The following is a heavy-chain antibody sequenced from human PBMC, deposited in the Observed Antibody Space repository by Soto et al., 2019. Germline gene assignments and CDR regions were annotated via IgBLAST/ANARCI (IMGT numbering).Heavy chain of an antibody. CDR2: IFANDNT. CDR1: EIPVSTTY. J-gene: IGHJ1*01. Sequence: EVQLVESGGGLVHPGGSLRLSCSASEIPVSTTYMSWVRQAPGKGLECVSIIFANDNTYYGDSVKGRFTISRRNSRSTLYLQMNRLGPEDTAVYYCVRDLGDGYRSAWGQGTLVTVSS. V-gene: IGHV3-53*04. D-gene: IGHD5-12*01. CDR3: VRDLGDGYRSA.